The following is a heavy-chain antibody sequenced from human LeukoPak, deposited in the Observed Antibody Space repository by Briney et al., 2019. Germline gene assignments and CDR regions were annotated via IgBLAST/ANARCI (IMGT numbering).Heavy chain of an antibody. D-gene: IGHD5-18*01. CDR1: GYTFTGHY. J-gene: IGHJ4*02. V-gene: IGHV1-2*06. CDR3: ARGIQLWYVWDY. CDR2: INPNSGGT. Sequence: ASVKVSCKASGYTFTGHYMHWVRQAPGQGLEWMGRINPNSGGTNYAQKFQGRVTMTRDTSISTAYMELSRLRSDDTAVYYCARGIQLWYVWDYWGQGTLVTVSS.